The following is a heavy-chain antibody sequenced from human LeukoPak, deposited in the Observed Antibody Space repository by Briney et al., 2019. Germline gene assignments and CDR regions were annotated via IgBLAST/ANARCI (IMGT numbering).Heavy chain of an antibody. CDR1: GGSISSSSYY. CDR3: ARDSIGPDDYYGSGSHYIWFDP. Sequence: SETLSLTCTVSGGSISSSSYYWGWIRQPPGKGLEWIGSIYYSGSTYYNPSLKSRVTISVDTSKNQFSLKLSSVTAADTAVYYCARDSIGPDDYYGSGSHYIWFDPWGQGTLVTVSS. V-gene: IGHV4-39*07. D-gene: IGHD3-10*01. CDR2: IYYSGST. J-gene: IGHJ5*02.